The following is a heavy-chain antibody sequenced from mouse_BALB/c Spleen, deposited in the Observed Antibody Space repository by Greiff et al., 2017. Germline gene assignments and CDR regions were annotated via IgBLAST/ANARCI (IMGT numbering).Heavy chain of an antibody. Sequence: QVQLQQSGAELVKPGASVKMSCKASGYTFTSYNMHWVKQTPGQGLEWIGAIYPGNGDTSYNQKFKGKATLTADKSSSTAYMQLSSLTSEDSAVYYCARGNFYGSRGYYFDDWGQGTTLTVSS. V-gene: IGHV1-12*01. D-gene: IGHD1-1*01. J-gene: IGHJ2*01. CDR2: IYPGNGDT. CDR1: GYTFTSYN. CDR3: ARGNFYGSRGYYFDD.